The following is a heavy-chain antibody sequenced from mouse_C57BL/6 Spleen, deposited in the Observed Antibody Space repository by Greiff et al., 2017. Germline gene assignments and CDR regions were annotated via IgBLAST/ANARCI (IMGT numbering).Heavy chain of an antibody. CDR2: ILPGSGST. CDR1: GYTFTGYW. Sequence: QVQLKQSGAELMKPGASVKLSCKATGYTFTGYWIEWVKQRPGHGLEWIGEILPGSGSTNYNEKFKGKATFTADTSSNTAYMQLSSLTTEDSAIYYCARTFTTVVATPFAYWGQGTLVTVSA. V-gene: IGHV1-9*01. J-gene: IGHJ3*01. D-gene: IGHD1-1*01. CDR3: ARTFTTVVATPFAY.